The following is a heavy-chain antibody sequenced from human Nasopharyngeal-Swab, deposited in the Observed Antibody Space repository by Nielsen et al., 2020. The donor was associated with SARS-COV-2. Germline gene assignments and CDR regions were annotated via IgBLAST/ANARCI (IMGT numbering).Heavy chain of an antibody. Sequence: WIRQPPGKGLEYVSAISSNGGSTYYANSVKGRFTISRDNSKNTLYLQMNSLRAEDTAVYYCAKDGYYYDSSGYGMDVWGQGTTVTVSS. V-gene: IGHV3-64*01. D-gene: IGHD3-22*01. CDR2: ISSNGGST. J-gene: IGHJ6*02. CDR3: AKDGYYYDSSGYGMDV.